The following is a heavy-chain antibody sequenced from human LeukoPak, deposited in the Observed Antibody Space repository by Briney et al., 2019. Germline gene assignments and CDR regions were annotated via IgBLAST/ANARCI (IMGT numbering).Heavy chain of an antibody. Sequence: GASVKVSCKAYGYTFTDYYLHWVRRAPGQGLEWMGWINPNSGDTSYAQKFQGRVTMTRDTSTSTVYMELSSLRSEDTAVYYCAGGTTNTKGAFDMWGQGTMVTVSS. J-gene: IGHJ3*02. CDR2: INPNSGDT. D-gene: IGHD2-8*01. CDR3: AGGTTNTKGAFDM. V-gene: IGHV1-2*02. CDR1: GYTFTDYY.